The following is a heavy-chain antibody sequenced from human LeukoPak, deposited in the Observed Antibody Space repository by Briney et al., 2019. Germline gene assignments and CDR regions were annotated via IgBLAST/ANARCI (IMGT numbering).Heavy chain of an antibody. J-gene: IGHJ4*02. CDR3: AKVPHSWGLFDS. D-gene: IGHD3-16*01. CDR2: IYNGGST. V-gene: IGHV3-53*01. CDR1: GFTVSSNY. Sequence: GGSLRLSCAASGFTVSSNYMSWVRQAPGKGLEWVSVIYNGGSTYYADSVKGRFTISRDNSKNTLYLQMNSLRAEDTAVYFCAKVPHSWGLFDSWGQGTLVTVSS.